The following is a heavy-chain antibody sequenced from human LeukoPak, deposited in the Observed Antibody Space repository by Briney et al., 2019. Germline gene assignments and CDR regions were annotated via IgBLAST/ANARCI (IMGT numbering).Heavy chain of an antibody. CDR1: GYTFTSYF. J-gene: IGHJ3*02. CDR2: INPNSSNT. V-gene: IGHV1-2*02. D-gene: IGHD1-26*01. Sequence: DTVSLTCNVSGYTFTSYFFHWIRHPPGQGLEWMGWINPNSSNTNYAHKFQGRLIMIRNTANNTTFKVLSRLSSDDTAVYYCARRLCGTYDQCPAAIDVFDIWGQGTMVTVSS. CDR3: ARRLCGTYDQCPAAIDVFDI.